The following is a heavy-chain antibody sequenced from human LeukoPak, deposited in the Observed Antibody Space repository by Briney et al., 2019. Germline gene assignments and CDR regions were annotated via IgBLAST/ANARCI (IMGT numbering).Heavy chain of an antibody. Sequence: SETLSLTCDVSGHSISSLYYWGWIRQPPGMGLEWIGSVFHGGSSYYTPSLSSRVSIPLDMSRNQFSLNLNSATAADTAVYYCARLVSLTGLCRGGRCYYMDVWGTGTTVTVSS. CDR2: VFHGGSS. V-gene: IGHV4-38-2*01. D-gene: IGHD2-15*01. CDR1: GHSISSLYY. J-gene: IGHJ6*03. CDR3: ARLVSLTGLCRGGRCYYMDV.